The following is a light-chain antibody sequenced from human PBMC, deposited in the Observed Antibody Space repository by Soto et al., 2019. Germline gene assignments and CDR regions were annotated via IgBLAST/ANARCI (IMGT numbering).Light chain of an antibody. CDR3: QQYGSSPRFT. V-gene: IGKV3-20*01. J-gene: IGKJ3*01. CDR2: GAS. Sequence: EIVLTQSPGTLSLSPGERATLACRASQSVRSSYLALYQQKPGQAPRLLIYGASTRATGIPDRFSGSGSGTDFTLTISRLEPEDFAVYYCQQYGSSPRFTFGPGTKVDIK. CDR1: QSVRSSY.